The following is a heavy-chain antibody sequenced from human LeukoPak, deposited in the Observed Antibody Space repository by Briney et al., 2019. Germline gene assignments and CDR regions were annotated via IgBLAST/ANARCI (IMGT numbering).Heavy chain of an antibody. Sequence: ASVKVSCKASGYTFTGYYMHWVRQAPGQGLEWMGRINPNSGGTNYAQKFQGRVTMTRDTSISTAYMELSRLRSDDTAVCYWWYGSSGFFPFDYWGQGTLVTVSS. D-gene: IGHD3-22*01. CDR2: INPNSGGT. CDR1: GYTFTGYY. V-gene: IGHV1-2*06. CDR3: WYGSSGFFPFDY. J-gene: IGHJ4*02.